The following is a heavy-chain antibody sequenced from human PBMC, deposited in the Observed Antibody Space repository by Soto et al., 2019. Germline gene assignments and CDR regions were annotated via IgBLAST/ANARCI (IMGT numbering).Heavy chain of an antibody. CDR2: IIPIFGTA. J-gene: IGHJ6*02. D-gene: IGHD3-9*01. Sequence: SVKVSCKASGGTFSSYAISWARQAPGQGLEWMGGIIPIFGTANYAQKFQGRVTITADESTSTAYMELSSLRSEDTAVYYCARDRGYDILTGYRNPYYYYYGMDVWGQGTTVTVSS. CDR3: ARDRGYDILTGYRNPYYYYYGMDV. CDR1: GGTFSSYA. V-gene: IGHV1-69*13.